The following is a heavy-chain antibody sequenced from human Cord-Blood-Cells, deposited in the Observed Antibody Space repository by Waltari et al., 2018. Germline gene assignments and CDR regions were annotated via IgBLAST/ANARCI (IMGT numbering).Heavy chain of an antibody. D-gene: IGHD4-17*01. CDR3: ARTLTVTDAFDI. CDR2: IFGGGST. V-gene: IGHV3-53*04. CDR1: GFTVSSNY. J-gene: IGHJ3*02. Sequence: EVQLVESGGGLVQPGGSLRLSCAASGFTVSSNYMSWVRQAPGKGREGVAVIFGGGSTYYADSVKGRFTISRHNSKNTLYLQMNSLRAEDTAVYYCARTLTVTDAFDIWGQGTMVTVSS.